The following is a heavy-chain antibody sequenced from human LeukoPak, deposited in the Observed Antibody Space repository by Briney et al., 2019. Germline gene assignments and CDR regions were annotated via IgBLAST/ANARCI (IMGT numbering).Heavy chain of an antibody. J-gene: IGHJ4*02. Sequence: TGGSLRLSCAASGFTFSTYAFHWVRQAPGKGLEWVAALSYDGVNKYYADYVKGRFTISRDTSKGSLYPQMNTLRAEDTALYYCARGYCTSTSCYNDYWGQGTLVTVSS. CDR2: LSYDGVNK. CDR3: ARGYCTSTSCYNDY. D-gene: IGHD2-2*02. V-gene: IGHV3-30*04. CDR1: GFTFSTYA.